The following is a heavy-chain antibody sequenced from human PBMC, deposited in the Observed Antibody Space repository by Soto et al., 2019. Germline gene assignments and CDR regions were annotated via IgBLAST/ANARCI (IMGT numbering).Heavy chain of an antibody. CDR1: GGSFSGYY. Sequence: QVQLQQWGAGLLKPSETLSLTCAVYGGSFSGYYWTWIRQPPGKGLDWIGEINHSGSTNYNPSLRSRVTVSRATGKNHFFVKLSSVNDEDTAVYYCARVFHRYRGYDGYSAEYYYYGMDVWGQGTTVTVSS. V-gene: IGHV4-34*01. CDR2: INHSGST. CDR3: ARVFHRYRGYDGYSAEYYYYGMDV. J-gene: IGHJ6*02. D-gene: IGHD5-12*01.